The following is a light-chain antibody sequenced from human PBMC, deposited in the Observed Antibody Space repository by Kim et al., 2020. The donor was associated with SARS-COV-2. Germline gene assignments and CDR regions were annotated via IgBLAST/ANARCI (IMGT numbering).Light chain of an antibody. V-gene: IGKV3-11*01. CDR2: ETS. J-gene: IGKJ4*01. CDR3: QQRYDWPLT. Sequence: LSPGERATLSCRASQSVGNSLAWFQQKPGQAPRLLIFETSNRDTGIPARFSGSGSGTGFTLTISSLEPEDFGVYYCQQRYDWPLTFGGGTKVDIK. CDR1: QSVGNS.